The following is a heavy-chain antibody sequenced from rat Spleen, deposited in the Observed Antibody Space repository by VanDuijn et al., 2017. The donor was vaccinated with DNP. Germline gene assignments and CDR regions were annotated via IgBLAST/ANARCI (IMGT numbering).Heavy chain of an antibody. J-gene: IGHJ3*01. V-gene: IGHV5S11*01. CDR1: GFTFSNYY. D-gene: IGHD1-2*01. CDR3: ARHEEYSSYVYGFAY. Sequence: EVQLVESGGGLVQPGRSMKLSCAASGFTFSNYYMAWVRQAPTKGLEWVASISTGRGNTYYRDSVKGRFTISRDNAKSTLYLQMDSLRSEETATYYCARHEEYSSYVYGFAYWGQGTLVTVSS. CDR2: ISTGRGNT.